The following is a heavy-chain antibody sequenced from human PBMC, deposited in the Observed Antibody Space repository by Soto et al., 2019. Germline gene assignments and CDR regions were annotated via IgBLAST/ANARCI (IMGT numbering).Heavy chain of an antibody. Sequence: EVQLVESGGGLVQPGGSLRLSCEASGFTFRNYDMHWVRQGTGKGLEWVSGISAAGDPDYADSVEGRFTISRENAQNSFFLQMNSLGVGDTAVYYCARTDSDFDGLDVWGQGTTVIVSS. V-gene: IGHV3-13*05. J-gene: IGHJ6*02. D-gene: IGHD5-18*01. CDR3: ARTDSDFDGLDV. CDR1: GFTFRNYD. CDR2: ISAAGDP.